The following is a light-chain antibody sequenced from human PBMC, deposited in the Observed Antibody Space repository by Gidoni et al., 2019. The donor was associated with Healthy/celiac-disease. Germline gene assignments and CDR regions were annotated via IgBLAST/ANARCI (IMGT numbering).Light chain of an antibody. CDR1: QSVSSSY. V-gene: IGKV3-20*01. CDR2: GAS. CDR3: QHYGNSPLT. Sequence: DIVLTPSTGTLSLSPWDRGTLSCRASQSVSSSYLALYQQTPGQGHRLLSYGASSRATGIPDRFSGSVSGTYFTLTISRLEPEDLAVYYCQHYGNSPLTFGGGTKVEIK. J-gene: IGKJ4*01.